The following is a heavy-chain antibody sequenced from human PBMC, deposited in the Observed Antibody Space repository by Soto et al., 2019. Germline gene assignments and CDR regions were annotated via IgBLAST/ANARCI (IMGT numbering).Heavy chain of an antibody. CDR3: ARGGYGYYYDSSGPYDAFDI. V-gene: IGHV1-18*01. J-gene: IGHJ3*02. CDR2: ISAYNGNT. CDR1: GYTFTSYG. D-gene: IGHD3-22*01. Sequence: GASVKVSCKASGYTFTSYGISWVRQAPGQGLEWMGWISAYNGNTNYAQKLQGRVTMTTDTSTSTAYMELRSLRSEDTAVYYCARGGYGYYYDSSGPYDAFDIWGQGTMVTVSS.